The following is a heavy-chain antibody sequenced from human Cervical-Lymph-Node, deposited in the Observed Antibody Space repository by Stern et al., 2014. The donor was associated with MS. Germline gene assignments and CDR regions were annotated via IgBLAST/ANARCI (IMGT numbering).Heavy chain of an antibody. CDR2: INPNSGGT. Sequence: QVQLVQSGAEAPAPGASLKVSCRASGYIFTDYYLHWVRQAPGQGLEWLGWINPNSGGTNYAQNFQGRVTMTRDTSISTAYMELRGLGYADTAVYYCARGSGTAYDLRGDYWGQGTLVTVSS. CDR1: GYIFTDYY. V-gene: IGHV1-2*02. J-gene: IGHJ4*01. D-gene: IGHD3-3*01. CDR3: ARGSGTAYDLRGDY.